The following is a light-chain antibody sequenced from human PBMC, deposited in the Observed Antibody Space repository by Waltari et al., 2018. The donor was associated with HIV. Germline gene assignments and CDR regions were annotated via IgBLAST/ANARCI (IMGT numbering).Light chain of an antibody. CDR1: QRISSY. CDR2: AAS. V-gene: IGKV1-39*01. CDR3: QQSYSTPYT. J-gene: IGKJ2*01. Sequence: DIQMTQSPSSLSASVGDRVTITCRASQRISSYLNWYQQRPGKAPKLLIYAASSLQSGVPSRFSGSGSGTDFILTISSLQPEDFATYYCQQSYSTPYTFGQGTKLDIK.